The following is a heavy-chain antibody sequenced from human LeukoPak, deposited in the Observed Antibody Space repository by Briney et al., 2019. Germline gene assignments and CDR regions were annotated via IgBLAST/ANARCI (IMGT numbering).Heavy chain of an antibody. Sequence: GGSLRLSCAASGFTFSSYAMSWVRQAPGKGLEWVSDISGSSGSTYYADSVKGRFTISRDNAKNTLYLQMNSLRAEDTAVYYCTKLAGRYQYSGYDLKGGTDYWGQGTLVTVSS. CDR1: GFTFSSYA. D-gene: IGHD5-12*01. V-gene: IGHV3-23*01. CDR2: ISGSSGST. J-gene: IGHJ4*02. CDR3: TKLAGRYQYSGYDLKGGTDY.